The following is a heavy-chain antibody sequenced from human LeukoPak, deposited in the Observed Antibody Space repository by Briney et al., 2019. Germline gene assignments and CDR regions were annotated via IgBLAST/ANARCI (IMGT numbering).Heavy chain of an antibody. CDR2: ISWNSGSI. J-gene: IGHJ4*02. CDR3: AKDRGYSGYDYVEY. D-gene: IGHD5-12*01. V-gene: IGHV3-9*01. Sequence: GRSLRLSCAASGFTFDDYAMHWVRQAPGKGLEWVSGISWNSGSIGYADSVKGRFTISRDNAKNSLYLQMDSLRAEDTALYYCAKDRGYSGYDYVEYWGQGTLVTVPS. CDR1: GFTFDDYA.